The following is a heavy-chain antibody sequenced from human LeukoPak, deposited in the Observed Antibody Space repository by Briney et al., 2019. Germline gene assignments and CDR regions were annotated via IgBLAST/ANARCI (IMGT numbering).Heavy chain of an antibody. V-gene: IGHV3-7*05. CDR1: GFTSSIDR. CDR2: IKQDGSEK. CDR3: ARVRWSAVVAASDFDY. D-gene: IGHD2-15*01. Sequence: GGSLRLSCAASGFTSSIDRMSWVRQAPGKGLEWVANIKQDGSEKYYVDSVKGRFTISRDNAKNSLYLQMNSLRAEDTTVYYCARVRWSAVVAASDFDYWGQGTLVTVSS. J-gene: IGHJ4*02.